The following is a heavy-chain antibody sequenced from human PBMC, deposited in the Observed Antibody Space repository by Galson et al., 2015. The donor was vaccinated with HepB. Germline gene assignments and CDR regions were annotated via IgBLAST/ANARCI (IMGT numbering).Heavy chain of an antibody. CDR2: IYSSGST. CDR3: ASRHSYFRSGTWYNVADY. Sequence: SETLSLTCTVSHGSISNYYWSWIRQPAGMGLEWIGRIYSSGSTNYNPSLKRRVTMSVDTSKNQFSLKLSSVTAADTAVYYCASRHSYFRSGTWYNVADYWGQGTLVSVSS. J-gene: IGHJ4*02. CDR1: HGSISNYY. D-gene: IGHD3-10*01. V-gene: IGHV4-4*07.